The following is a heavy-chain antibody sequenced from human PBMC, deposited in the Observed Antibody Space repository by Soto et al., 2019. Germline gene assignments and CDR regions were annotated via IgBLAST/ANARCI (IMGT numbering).Heavy chain of an antibody. Sequence: SETLSLTCTVSGGSISSGGYYWSWIRQHPGKGLEWIGYIYYSGSTYYNPSLKSRVTISVDTSKNQFSLKLSSVAAADTAVYYCARERWRDCSSTSCPRDVWGQGTTVTVSS. CDR2: IYYSGST. D-gene: IGHD2-2*01. CDR1: GGSISSGGYY. CDR3: ARERWRDCSSTSCPRDV. J-gene: IGHJ6*02. V-gene: IGHV4-31*03.